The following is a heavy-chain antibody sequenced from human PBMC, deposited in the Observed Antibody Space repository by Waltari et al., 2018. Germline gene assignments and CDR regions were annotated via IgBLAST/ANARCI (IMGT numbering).Heavy chain of an antibody. Sequence: QVQLVESGGGVVQPGGSLRLSCAASGFTFSSYGMHWVRQAPGKGLELVAFIRYDGSNKYYADSVKGRFTISRDNSKNTLYLQMNSLRAEDTAVYYCAKVKDSSPMDYYYYYYMDVWGKGTTVTISS. J-gene: IGHJ6*03. CDR3: AKVKDSSPMDYYYYYYMDV. D-gene: IGHD6-13*01. V-gene: IGHV3-30*02. CDR2: IRYDGSNK. CDR1: GFTFSSYG.